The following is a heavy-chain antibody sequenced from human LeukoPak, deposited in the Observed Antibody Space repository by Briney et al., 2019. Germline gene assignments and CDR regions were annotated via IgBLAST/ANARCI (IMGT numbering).Heavy chain of an antibody. V-gene: IGHV4-59*08. CDR3: ARQGRVPYNWFDP. CDR1: GGFITTHY. J-gene: IGHJ5*02. D-gene: IGHD4/OR15-4a*01. CDR2: IDYSGST. Sequence: SETLSLTCTVSGGFITTHYWSWIRQPPGKGLEWIGYIDYSGSTNYNPSLKSRVTISLDTSKNQFSLKLSSVTAADTAVYYCARQGRVPYNWFDPWGQGTLVTVSS.